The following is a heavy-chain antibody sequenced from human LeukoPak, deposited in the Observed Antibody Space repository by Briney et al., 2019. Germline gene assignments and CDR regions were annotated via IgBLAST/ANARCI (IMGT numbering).Heavy chain of an antibody. CDR2: ISWNSGRI. J-gene: IGHJ4*02. CDR3: ANHLACGSTSCPPFDD. D-gene: IGHD2-2*01. V-gene: IGHV3-9*01. CDR1: GFTFDDYV. Sequence: GGSLRLSCAASGFTFDDYVMHWVRQAPGKGLEWVSGISWNSGRIAYADSVKGRFTISRDNAKSSLYLQMNSLRAEDTAVYYCANHLACGSTSCPPFDDWGQGTLVTVSS.